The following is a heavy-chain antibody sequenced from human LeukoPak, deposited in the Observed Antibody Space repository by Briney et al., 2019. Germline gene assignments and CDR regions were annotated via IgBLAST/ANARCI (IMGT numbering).Heavy chain of an antibody. CDR1: GGSFSGYY. CDR2: IDHSGST. CDR3: ARVSYEAHYYDSSGYYVPDY. V-gene: IGHV4-34*01. D-gene: IGHD3-22*01. J-gene: IGHJ4*02. Sequence: SETLSLTCAVYGGSFSGYYWSWIRQPPGKGLEWIGEIDHSGSTNYNPSLKSRVTISVDTSKNQFSLKLSSVTAADTAVYYCARVSYEAHYYDSSGYYVPDYWGQGTLVTVSS.